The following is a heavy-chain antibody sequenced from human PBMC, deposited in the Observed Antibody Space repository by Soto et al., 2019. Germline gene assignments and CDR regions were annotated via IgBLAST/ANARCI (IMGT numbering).Heavy chain of an antibody. V-gene: IGHV3-7*01. CDR1: GFTFSNYW. J-gene: IGHJ4*02. Sequence: EVQLVASGGGLVQPGGSLRLSCETSGFTFSNYWMTWVRQAPEKGLEWVANIKKDGSQKNFVDSVKGRFTISRDNAKNSLYLQMDSLRVEDTAIYYCVKEIASAQWGQGTLVTVSS. CDR3: VKEIASAQ. D-gene: IGHD6-25*01. CDR2: IKKDGSQK.